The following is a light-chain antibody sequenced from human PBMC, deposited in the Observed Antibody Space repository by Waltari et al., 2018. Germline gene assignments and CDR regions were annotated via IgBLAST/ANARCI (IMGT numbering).Light chain of an antibody. CDR2: EVS. Sequence: QSALTQPASVSVSPGQSITISGTGTSSDVGGYNYVSWYQQHPGKAPKLMIYEVSNRPSGVSTRFSGSKSGNTASLTISGLQAADAADYSCSSYPSSISVVFGGGTKLPVL. J-gene: IGLJ2*01. V-gene: IGLV2-14*01. CDR1: SSDVGGYNY. CDR3: SSYPSSISVV.